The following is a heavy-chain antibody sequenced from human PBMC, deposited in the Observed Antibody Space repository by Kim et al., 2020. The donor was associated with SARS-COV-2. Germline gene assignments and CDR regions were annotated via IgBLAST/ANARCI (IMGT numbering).Heavy chain of an antibody. CDR1: GFTFSSYV. J-gene: IGHJ4*02. Sequence: GGSLRLSCAASGFTFSSYVMSWVRQAPGKGLEWVSAISGSGGSTYYADSVKGRFTVSRDNSKNTLYLQMNSLRAEDTAVYYCAKEEYDSSGYPRVYWGQGTLVTVSS. CDR3: AKEEYDSSGYPRVY. D-gene: IGHD3-22*01. CDR2: ISGSGGST. V-gene: IGHV3-23*01.